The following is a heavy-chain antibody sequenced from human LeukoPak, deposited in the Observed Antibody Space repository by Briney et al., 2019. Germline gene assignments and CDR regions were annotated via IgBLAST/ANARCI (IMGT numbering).Heavy chain of an antibody. D-gene: IGHD1-14*01. CDR2: INPSGST. CDR1: GGSFSGYY. J-gene: IGHJ4*02. V-gene: IGHV4-34*01. Sequence: NPSETLSLTCAVYGGSFSGYYWSWVRQPPGKGLELIGEINPSGSTNYNPSLKSRVTISVDTSNNQLSLMLTSVTAADTAVYYGARSYNRVISLYYWGQGTLVTVSS. CDR3: ARSYNRVISLYY.